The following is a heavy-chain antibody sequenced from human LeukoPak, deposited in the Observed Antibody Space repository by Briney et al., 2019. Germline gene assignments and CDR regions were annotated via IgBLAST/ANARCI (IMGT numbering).Heavy chain of an antibody. J-gene: IGHJ6*03. CDR3: AKDRTPYYYYYYMDV. V-gene: IGHV3-13*01. CDR1: GFTFSNYD. Sequence: HPGGSLRLSCAVSGFTFSNYDMHWIRQRTGKGLEWVSGFGSAGDTYYPGSVKGRFTISRENAKNTLYLQMNSLGAEDTAVYYCAKDRTPYYYYYYMDVWGKGTTVTVSS. CDR2: FGSAGDT.